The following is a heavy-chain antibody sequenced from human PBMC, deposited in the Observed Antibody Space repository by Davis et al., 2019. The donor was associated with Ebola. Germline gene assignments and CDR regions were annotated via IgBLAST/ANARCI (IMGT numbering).Heavy chain of an antibody. CDR2: ISAYNGKT. J-gene: IGHJ5*02. V-gene: IGHV1-18*01. CDR1: GYTFTSYG. CDR3: ARVSSWVGGGDSSVP. Sequence: AASVQVSCKTFGYTFTSYGITWVRQAPGQGLEWMGRISAYNGKTSYAQNFQDRVTMTTDTSTTTAYMELRSLTSDDTAVYYCARVSSWVGGGDSSVPWGQGTLVTVSS. D-gene: IGHD3-10*01.